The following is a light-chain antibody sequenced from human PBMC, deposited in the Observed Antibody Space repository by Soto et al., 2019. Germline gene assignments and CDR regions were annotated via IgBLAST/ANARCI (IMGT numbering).Light chain of an antibody. J-gene: IGLJ1*01. CDR3: SSYTSSSSYV. CDR1: SRDVGGYNY. Sequence: QSVLTQPASVSGSPVQSLAISCTGTSRDVGGYNYVSWYQQHPGKAPKLRIYDVSNRPSGVSNRFSGSKSGNTASPTISGLQAEDEADYYCSSYTSSSSYVFGTGTKVTVL. V-gene: IGLV2-14*01. CDR2: DVS.